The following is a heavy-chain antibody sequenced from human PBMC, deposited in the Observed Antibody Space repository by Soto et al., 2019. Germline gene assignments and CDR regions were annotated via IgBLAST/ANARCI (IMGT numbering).Heavy chain of an antibody. CDR1: GYSFTSYW. CDR2: IYPGDSDT. CDR3: ARSYYGSGSHNWFDP. V-gene: IGHV5-51*01. J-gene: IGHJ5*02. Sequence: GESLKLSCKGSGYSFTSYWIGWVRQMPGKGLEWMGIIYPGDSDTRYSPSFQGQVTISADKSISTAYLQWSSLKASDTAMYYCARSYYGSGSHNWFDPWGQGTLVTVSS. D-gene: IGHD3-10*01.